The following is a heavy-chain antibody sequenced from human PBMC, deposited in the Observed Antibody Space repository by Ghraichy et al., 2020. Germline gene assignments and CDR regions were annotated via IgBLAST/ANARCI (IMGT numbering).Heavy chain of an antibody. CDR1: GGSISSYY. J-gene: IGHJ5*02. Sequence: SQTLSLTCAVSGGSISSYYWSWIRQPPVKGLEWIGYIYYSGSTNYNPSLKSRVTISVETSKNQFSLKLSSVTAADTAVYYCARGPHYYDSSGYYYPTWGQGTLVTVSS. CDR3: ARGPHYYDSSGYYYPT. V-gene: IGHV4-59*01. D-gene: IGHD3-22*01. CDR2: IYYSGST.